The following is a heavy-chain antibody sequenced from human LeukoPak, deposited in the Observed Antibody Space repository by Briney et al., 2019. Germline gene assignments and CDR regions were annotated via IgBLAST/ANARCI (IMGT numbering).Heavy chain of an antibody. Sequence: PGGSLRHSCAASGFTVSSNYMSWVRHAPGKGLEWVAVIYSGGSTYYADSVKGRFTISRDDSKNTRYLQMNSLRAEDTAVYYCARSEYSYGLTNFDYWGQGTLVTVSS. J-gene: IGHJ4*02. CDR2: IYSGGST. CDR3: ARSEYSYGLTNFDY. V-gene: IGHV3-53*01. CDR1: GFTVSSNY. D-gene: IGHD5-18*01.